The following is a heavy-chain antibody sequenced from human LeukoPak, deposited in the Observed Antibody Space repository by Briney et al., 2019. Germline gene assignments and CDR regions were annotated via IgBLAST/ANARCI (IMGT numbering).Heavy chain of an antibody. CDR3: ARGSAFDI. J-gene: IGHJ3*02. CDR2: IYYSGGT. V-gene: IGHV4-59*12. Sequence: SETLSLTCTVSGGSISSYFCTWIRQPPGKELEWIGYIYYSGGTNYNPSLKSRVTISVDTSKNQFSLKLSSVTAADTAVYYCARGSAFDIWGQGTMVTVSS. CDR1: GGSISSYF.